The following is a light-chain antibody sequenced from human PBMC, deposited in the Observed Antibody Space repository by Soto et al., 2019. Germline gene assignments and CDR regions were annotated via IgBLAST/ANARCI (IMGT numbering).Light chain of an antibody. V-gene: IGKV1-39*01. CDR1: QSITHN. CDR3: QQSYSTPPT. J-gene: IGKJ1*01. Sequence: DIQMTQSPSSLSASVRERVTIACRASQSITHNLNWYQQKPGRAPKLLIYRVSNLQSGVPPRFSGSGSGTGFTLTISGLQPDDFATYYCQQSYSTPPTFGQGTKVDIK. CDR2: RVS.